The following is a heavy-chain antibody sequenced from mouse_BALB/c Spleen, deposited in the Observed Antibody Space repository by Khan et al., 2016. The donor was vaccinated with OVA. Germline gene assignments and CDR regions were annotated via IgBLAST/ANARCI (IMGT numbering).Heavy chain of an antibody. Sequence: QVQLKESGPELVKPGASVKMSCKAPGYTFTDYVMNWVKQRNGQGLEWIGQIYPGSDSTYYNEKFKGKATLTTDRSSNTAYMQLSNLPSEDSAVYFCARAGGDVFAYWGQGTLVTVSA. CDR2: IYPGSDST. J-gene: IGHJ3*01. CDR1: GYTFTDYV. D-gene: IGHD3-3*01. V-gene: IGHV1-77*01. CDR3: ARAGGDVFAY.